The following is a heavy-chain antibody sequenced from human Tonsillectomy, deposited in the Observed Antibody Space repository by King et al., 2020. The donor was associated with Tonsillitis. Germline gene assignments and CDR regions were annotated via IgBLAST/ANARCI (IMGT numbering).Heavy chain of an antibody. V-gene: IGHV4-31*03. Sequence: MQLQESGPGLVKPSQTLSLTCTVSGGSISSGGYYWSWIRQHPGKGLEWIGYIYYSGYTYYNPSLKSRVAISVDTSKNQFSLRLSSVTAADTAVYYCARDRLKSYGVNSDALDIWGQGTMVTVSS. J-gene: IGHJ3*02. CDR3: ARDRLKSYGVNSDALDI. CDR2: IYYSGYT. CDR1: GGSISSGGYY. D-gene: IGHD4-23*01.